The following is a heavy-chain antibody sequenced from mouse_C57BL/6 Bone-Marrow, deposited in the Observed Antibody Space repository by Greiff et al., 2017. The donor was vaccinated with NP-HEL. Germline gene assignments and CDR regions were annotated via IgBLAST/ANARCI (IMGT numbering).Heavy chain of an antibody. CDR1: GYTFTSYW. Sequence: VQLQQSGAELAKPGASVKLSCKASGYTFTSYWMHWVKQRPGQGLEWIGYINPSSGYTKYNQKFKDKATLPADKSSSTAYMQLSSLTYEDSAVYYCARRRIIRSYFDYWGQGTTLTVSS. J-gene: IGHJ2*01. CDR2: INPSSGYT. V-gene: IGHV1-7*01. CDR3: ARRRIIRSYFDY.